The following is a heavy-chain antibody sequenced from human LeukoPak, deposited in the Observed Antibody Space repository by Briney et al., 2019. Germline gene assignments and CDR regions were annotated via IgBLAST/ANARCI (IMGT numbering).Heavy chain of an antibody. J-gene: IGHJ4*02. D-gene: IGHD3-22*01. CDR3: ARGSGETGGYYYVY. CDR1: GGSFSRYA. V-gene: IGHV1-69*13. Sequence: SVTVSCKASGGSFSRYAISWVRQAPGQGLEWMGGIIPIFGTANYAQKFQGRVTITADESTRTAYMELRTLRSEDTAIYYCARGSGETGGYYYVYWGRGTPVTVSS. CDR2: IIPIFGTA.